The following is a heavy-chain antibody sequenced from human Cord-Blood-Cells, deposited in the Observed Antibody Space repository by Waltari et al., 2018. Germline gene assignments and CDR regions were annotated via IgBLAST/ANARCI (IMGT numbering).Heavy chain of an antibody. J-gene: IGHJ4*02. D-gene: IGHD2-2*02. V-gene: IGHV4-59*01. CDR1: GGFISSYY. Sequence: QVQLQASCPGLVQPSATLTLTCPVSGGFISSYYWSCIRQRPGKGLEWIGYIFYSGSTNYNPSLKSRVTISVDTSKNQFSLKLSSVTAADTVVYYCARETYNQLLYDYWGQGTLVTVSS. CDR2: IFYSGST. CDR3: ARETYNQLLYDY.